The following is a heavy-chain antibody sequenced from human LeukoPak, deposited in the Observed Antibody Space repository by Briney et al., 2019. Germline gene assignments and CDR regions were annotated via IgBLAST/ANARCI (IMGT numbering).Heavy chain of an antibody. V-gene: IGHV1-69*01. CDR3: ARDRGPAREVWFDP. Sequence: SCAASGFTFSSYAISWVRQAPGQGLEWMGGIIPIFGTANYAQKFQGRVTITADESTSTAYMELSSLRSEDTAVYYCARDRGPAREVWFDPWGQGTLVTVSS. CDR1: GFTFSSYA. CDR2: IIPIFGTA. D-gene: IGHD3-10*01. J-gene: IGHJ5*02.